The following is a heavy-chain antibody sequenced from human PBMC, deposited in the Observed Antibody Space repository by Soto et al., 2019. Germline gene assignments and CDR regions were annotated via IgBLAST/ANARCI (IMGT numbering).Heavy chain of an antibody. CDR3: AKLRSSTWGATNY. J-gene: IGHJ4*02. CDR2: ISGDGGDST. V-gene: IGHV3-23*01. CDR1: GFTFSSYA. D-gene: IGHD6-13*01. Sequence: GGSLRLSCVASGFTFSSYAMNWVRQAPGKGLEWVSSISGDGGDSTYYTDSVKGRFTISRDDSKNTLYLQMSSLTAEDTAVYFCAKLRSSTWGATNYWGQGTLVTVSS.